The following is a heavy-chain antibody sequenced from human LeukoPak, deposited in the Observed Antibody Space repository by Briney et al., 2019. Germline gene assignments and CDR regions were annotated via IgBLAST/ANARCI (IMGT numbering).Heavy chain of an antibody. V-gene: IGHV3-7*03. J-gene: IGHJ6*02. CDR1: GFTFSSYW. D-gene: IGHD1-26*01. CDR2: IKQDGSEK. Sequence: PGGSLRLSCAASGFTFSSYWMSWVRHAPGKGLEWVANIKQDGSEKYYVDSVKGRFTISRDNAKNSVYLQMNSLRAEDTAVYYCASFSGHYYGMDVWGQGTTVTVSS. CDR3: ASFSGHYYGMDV.